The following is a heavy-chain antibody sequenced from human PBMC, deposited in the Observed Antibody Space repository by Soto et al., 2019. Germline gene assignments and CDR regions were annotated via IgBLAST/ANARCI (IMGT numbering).Heavy chain of an antibody. Sequence: GESLKISCAASGFIFSDYYMSWIRQAAGKGLEWVSYISSSGTTIYYADSVKGRFIISRDNAKNSLYLQMNSLRAEDTAVYYCARTRPYLPTDWGQGTMVTVS. CDR3: ARTRPYLPTD. D-gene: IGHD2-2*01. V-gene: IGHV3-11*01. CDR1: GFIFSDYY. J-gene: IGHJ3*01. CDR2: ISSSGTTI.